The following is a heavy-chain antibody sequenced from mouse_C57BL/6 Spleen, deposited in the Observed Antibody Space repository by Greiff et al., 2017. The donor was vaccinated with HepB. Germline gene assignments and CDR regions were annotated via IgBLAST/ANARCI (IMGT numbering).Heavy chain of an antibody. D-gene: IGHD2-3*01. CDR3: ARDYDGYFHYAMDY. CDR1: GFTFSSYA. Sequence: DVHLVESGGGLVKPGGSLKLSCAASGFTFSSYAMSWVRQTPEKRLEWVATISDGGSYTYYPDNVKGRFTISRDNAKNNLYLQMSHLKSEDTAMYYSARDYDGYFHYAMDYWGQGTSVTVSS. V-gene: IGHV5-4*01. CDR2: ISDGGSYT. J-gene: IGHJ4*01.